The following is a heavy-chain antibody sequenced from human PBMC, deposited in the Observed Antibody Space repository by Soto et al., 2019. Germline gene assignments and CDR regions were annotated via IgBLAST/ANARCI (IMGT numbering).Heavy chain of an antibody. CDR3: ARGVEIFWSVYYDDILYYYYMDV. CDR2: MNPNSGNT. CDR1: GYTFTSYD. D-gene: IGHD3-3*01. V-gene: IGHV1-8*01. J-gene: IGHJ6*03. Sequence: ASVKVSFKASGYTFTSYDINWVRQATGQGLEWMGWMNPNSGNTGYAQKFQGRVTMTRNTSISTAYMELSSLRSEDTAVYYCARGVEIFWSVYYDDILYYYYMDVWGKGTTVTGSS.